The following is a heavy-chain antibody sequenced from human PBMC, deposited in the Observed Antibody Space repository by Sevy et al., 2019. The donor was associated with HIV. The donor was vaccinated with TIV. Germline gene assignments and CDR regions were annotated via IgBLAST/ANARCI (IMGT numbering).Heavy chain of an antibody. V-gene: IGHV3-21*01. CDR2: ISSSSSYI. J-gene: IGHJ4*02. CDR3: ARDPGFYCSGGSCYPRYYFDY. CDR1: GFTFSSYS. D-gene: IGHD2-15*01. Sequence: GGSLRLSCAASGFTFSSYSMNWVRQAPGKGLEWVSSISSSSSYIYYADSVKGRFTISRDNAKNSLYLQMNSLRAEDTAVYYCARDPGFYCSGGSCYPRYYFDYWGQGTLVTVSS.